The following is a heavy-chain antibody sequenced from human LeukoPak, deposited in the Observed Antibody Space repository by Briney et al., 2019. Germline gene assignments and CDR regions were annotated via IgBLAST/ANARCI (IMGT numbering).Heavy chain of an antibody. J-gene: IGHJ4*02. CDR2: IRYDGNNK. CDR1: GFTFSSYG. V-gene: IGHV3-30*02. Sequence: GGSLRLSCAASGFTFSSYGMHWVRQAPGKGLEWVAFIRYDGNNKYYADSVKGRFTISRDNSKNTLYLQMNSLRVEDTAVYYCARDPEGDYALQYWGQGTLVTVSS. D-gene: IGHD4-17*01. CDR3: ARDPEGDYALQY.